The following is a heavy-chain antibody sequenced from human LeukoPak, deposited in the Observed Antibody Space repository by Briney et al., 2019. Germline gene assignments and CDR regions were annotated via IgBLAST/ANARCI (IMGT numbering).Heavy chain of an antibody. CDR3: ARGGGSSWYYYYYMDV. CDR2: INHSGST. J-gene: IGHJ6*03. V-gene: IGHV4-34*01. Sequence: PSETLSLTCAVYGGSFSGYYWSWIRQPPGKGLEWIGEINHSGSTNYNPSLKSRVTISVDTSKNQFSLKLSSVTAVDTAVYYCARGGGSSWYYYYYMDVWGKGTTVTVSS. D-gene: IGHD6-13*01. CDR1: GGSFSGYY.